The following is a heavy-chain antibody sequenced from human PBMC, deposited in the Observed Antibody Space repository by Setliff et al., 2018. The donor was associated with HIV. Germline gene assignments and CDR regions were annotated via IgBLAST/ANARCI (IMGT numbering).Heavy chain of an antibody. Sequence: PGGSLRLSCAASGFTFSSYWMYWVRQAPGKGLMWVSHIKIDGSSTNYADSVKGRFTISRDNAKNTLYLQMNCLRAEDTAVYYCARGGPSGSYPFGYWGQGTLVTVSS. CDR1: GFTFSSYW. J-gene: IGHJ4*02. CDR2: IKIDGSST. CDR3: ARGGPSGSYPFGY. D-gene: IGHD3-10*01. V-gene: IGHV3-74*01.